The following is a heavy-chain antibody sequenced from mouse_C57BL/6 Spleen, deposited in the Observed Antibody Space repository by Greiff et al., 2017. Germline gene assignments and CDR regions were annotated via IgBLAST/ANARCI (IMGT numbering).Heavy chain of an antibody. J-gene: IGHJ1*03. D-gene: IGHD2-3*01. CDR3: ARRDDCYPYWCFDV. CDR2: INPSNGGT. CDR1: GYTFTSYW. Sequence: QVQLQQPGPELVKPGASVKLSCKASGYTFTSYWMHWVKQRPGQGLAWIGNINPSNGGTNYNETFKSKATLTVDKSSSTAYMQLSRLTSEDSAVYYCARRDDCYPYWCFDVWGTGTTVTVSS. V-gene: IGHV1-53*01.